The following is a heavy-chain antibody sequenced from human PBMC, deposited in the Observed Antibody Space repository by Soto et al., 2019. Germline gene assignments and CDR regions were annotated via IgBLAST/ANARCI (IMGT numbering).Heavy chain of an antibody. V-gene: IGHV4-30-2*01. J-gene: IGHJ5*02. Sequence: QLQLQESGSGLVKPSQTLSLTCAVSGGSISSGGYSWSWIRQPPGKGLEWIGYIYHSGSTYYNPSLKSRVTISVDRSKNQCSLKLSSVTAADTAVYYCAREKYCSSTSCLTNWFDPWGQGTLVTVSS. CDR3: AREKYCSSTSCLTNWFDP. CDR1: GGSISSGGYS. CDR2: IYHSGST. D-gene: IGHD2-2*01.